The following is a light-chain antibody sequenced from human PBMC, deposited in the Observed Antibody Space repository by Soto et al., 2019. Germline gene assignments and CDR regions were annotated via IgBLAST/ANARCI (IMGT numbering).Light chain of an antibody. CDR3: QVWDSSRDQYV. CDR2: YNT. CDR1: NIGSKS. Sequence: SYELTQPPSVSMAPGQTATITCGGNNIGSKSVHWYQQRPGQAPVVVIYYNTDRPSGISERFSGFSSGDTATLTISRVEAGDEADYYCQVWDSSRDQYVFGSGTKVTVL. V-gene: IGLV3-21*04. J-gene: IGLJ1*01.